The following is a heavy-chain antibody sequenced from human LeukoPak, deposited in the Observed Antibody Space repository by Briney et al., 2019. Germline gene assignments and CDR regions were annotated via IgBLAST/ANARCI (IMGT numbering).Heavy chain of an antibody. D-gene: IGHD3-22*01. CDR1: GFTFDDYA. Sequence: PGGSLRLSCAASGFTFDDYAMHWVRQVPGKGLEWVSGISWNSSNIDYADSVKGRFTISRDNAKNSLYLQMNSLRAEDTAVYYCARDPPLATDYYDSSGYYRWGQGTLVTVSS. CDR2: ISWNSSNI. J-gene: IGHJ4*02. CDR3: ARDPPLATDYYDSSGYYR. V-gene: IGHV3-9*01.